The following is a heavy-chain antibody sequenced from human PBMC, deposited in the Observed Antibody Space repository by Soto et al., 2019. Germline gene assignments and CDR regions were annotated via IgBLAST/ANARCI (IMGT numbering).Heavy chain of an antibody. CDR1: RESVSTNTAT. Sequence: PSQTLSLTCDISRESVSTNTATWDWIRQSPSRGLEWLGRTYYRSKWYYDYALSVKSRITINPDTSNNQLSLQLNSVTPDDTAVYYCVRLIGNSWLDSWGQGTLVTVSS. D-gene: IGHD3-16*01. J-gene: IGHJ5*01. CDR2: TYYRSKWYY. CDR3: VRLIGNSWLDS. V-gene: IGHV6-1*01.